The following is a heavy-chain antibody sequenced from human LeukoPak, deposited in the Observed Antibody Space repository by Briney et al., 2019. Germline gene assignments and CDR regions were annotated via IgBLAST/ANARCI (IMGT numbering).Heavy chain of an antibody. V-gene: IGHV3-30*03. Sequence: PGGSLRLSCVASGFMFSNYAMHWVRQAPGKGLEWVAVISYDGNLKHYADSVKGRFTISRDNSKNTLYLQMNSLRSEDTAVYYCASVRFVRGVIAPSDYWGQGTLVTVSS. CDR3: ASVRFVRGVIAPSDY. D-gene: IGHD3-10*02. J-gene: IGHJ4*02. CDR2: ISYDGNLK. CDR1: GFMFSNYA.